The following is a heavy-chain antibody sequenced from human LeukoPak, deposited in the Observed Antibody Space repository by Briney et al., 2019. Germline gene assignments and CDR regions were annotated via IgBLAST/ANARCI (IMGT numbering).Heavy chain of an antibody. CDR3: AKDSLTTTVAMFSLFVDY. D-gene: IGHD4-23*01. V-gene: IGHV3-23*01. Sequence: GGSLRLSCAASGFTFSSYAMSWVRQAPGKGLEWVSAISGSGGSTYYADSVKGRFTISRDNSKNTLYLQMNSLRAEDTAVYYCAKDSLTTTVAMFSLFVDYWGQGTLVTVSS. J-gene: IGHJ4*02. CDR1: GFTFSSYA. CDR2: ISGSGGST.